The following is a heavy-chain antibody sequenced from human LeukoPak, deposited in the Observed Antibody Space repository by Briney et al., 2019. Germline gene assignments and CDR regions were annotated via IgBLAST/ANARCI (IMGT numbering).Heavy chain of an antibody. CDR3: ARVFSYDRSGYYSDY. D-gene: IGHD3-22*01. CDR2: TNPNSGGT. J-gene: IGHJ4*02. V-gene: IGHV1-2*02. Sequence: ASVKVSCKASGYTFTGYYMHWVRQAPGQGLEWMGWTNPNSGGTNYAQKFQGRVTMTRDTSISTAYMELSRLRSDDTAVYYCARVFSYDRSGYYSDYWGQGTLVTVSS. CDR1: GYTFTGYY.